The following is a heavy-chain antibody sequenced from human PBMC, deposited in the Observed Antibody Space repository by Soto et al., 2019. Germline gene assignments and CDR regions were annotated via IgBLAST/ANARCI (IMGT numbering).Heavy chain of an antibody. D-gene: IGHD3-22*01. J-gene: IGHJ5*02. CDR3: ARGGYYDSSGYYPNRVDP. V-gene: IGHV4-34*01. CDR2: INHSGST. Sequence: QVQLQQWGAGLLKPSETLSLTCAVYGGSFSGYYWSWIRQPPGKGLEWIGEINHSGSTNYNPSLKSRVTISVDTSKNQFSLKLSSVTAADTAVYYCARGGYYDSSGYYPNRVDPWGQGTLVTVSS. CDR1: GGSFSGYY.